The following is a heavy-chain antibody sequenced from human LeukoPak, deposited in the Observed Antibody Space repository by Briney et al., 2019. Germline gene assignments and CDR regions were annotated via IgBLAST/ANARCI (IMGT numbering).Heavy chain of an antibody. CDR1: GFTFSDYY. J-gene: IGHJ4*02. CDR2: ISSSGSTI. D-gene: IGHD3-22*01. CDR3: ARTPWGYYDSSGYGFDY. V-gene: IGHV3-11*01. Sequence: PGGSLRLSCAASGFTFSDYYMSWIRQAPGKGLEWVSYISSSGSTIYYAASVKGRFTISRDNAKNSLYLQMNSLRAEGTAVYYCARTPWGYYDSSGYGFDYWGQGTLVTVSS.